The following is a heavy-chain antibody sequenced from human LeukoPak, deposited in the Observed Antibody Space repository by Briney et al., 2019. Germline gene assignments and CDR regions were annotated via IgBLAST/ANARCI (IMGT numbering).Heavy chain of an antibody. J-gene: IGHJ4*02. Sequence: GGSLRLSCAASGFTFSSCGMHWVRQAPGKELECVAVIWYDGSKKYHADSVKGRFTISRDNSKNTLSLQMNNLRAEDTAVYYCARSVLSPVLQDFDYWGRGTLVTVSS. D-gene: IGHD5-24*01. V-gene: IGHV3-33*01. CDR2: IWYDGSKK. CDR3: ARSVLSPVLQDFDY. CDR1: GFTFSSCG.